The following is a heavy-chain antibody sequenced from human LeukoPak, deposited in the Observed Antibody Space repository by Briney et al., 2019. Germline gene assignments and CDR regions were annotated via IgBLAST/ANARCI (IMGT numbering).Heavy chain of an antibody. CDR3: ARGGRWELPRPYAFDI. Sequence: ASVKVSCKASGYTFTSYGISWVRQAPGQGLEWMGWISAYNGHTNYAQKLQGRVTMTTDTSTSTAYMELRSLRSDDTAVYYCARGGRWELPRPYAFDIWGQGTLVTVSS. J-gene: IGHJ4*02. CDR2: ISAYNGHT. V-gene: IGHV1-18*01. D-gene: IGHD1-26*01. CDR1: GYTFTSYG.